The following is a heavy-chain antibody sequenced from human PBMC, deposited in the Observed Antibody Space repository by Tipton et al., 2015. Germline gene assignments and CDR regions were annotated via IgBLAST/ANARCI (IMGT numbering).Heavy chain of an antibody. D-gene: IGHD3-3*01. CDR2: IYYSGTT. CDR3: ASRFTTDAFDI. J-gene: IGHJ3*02. V-gene: IGHV4-39*01. Sequence: TLSLTCNISSVSSTYYWGWIRQPPGKGLEWIGSIYYSGTTFYTPSLKTRVTISVDTSKNQFSLTVSSVTAADTALYYCASRFTTDAFDIWGQGTLVTVSS. CDR1: SVSSTYY.